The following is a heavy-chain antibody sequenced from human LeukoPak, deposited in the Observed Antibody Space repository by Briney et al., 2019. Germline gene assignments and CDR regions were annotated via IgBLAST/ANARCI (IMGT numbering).Heavy chain of an antibody. CDR3: AKSNGYGLIDI. D-gene: IGHD3-22*01. CDR1: GYSISSGYY. CDR2: IFYSGST. J-gene: IGHJ3*02. V-gene: IGHV4-38-2*02. Sequence: SETLSLTCTVSGYSISSGYYWGWVRPPPGKALEWIGNIFYSGSTYYSPSLKSRVTISLDTSRNQFSLKLNSVTAADTAVYYCAKSNGYGLIDIWGQGTMVTVSS.